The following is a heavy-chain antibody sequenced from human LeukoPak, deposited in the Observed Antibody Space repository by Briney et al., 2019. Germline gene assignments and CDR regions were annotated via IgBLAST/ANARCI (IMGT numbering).Heavy chain of an antibody. V-gene: IGHV4-59*01. Sequence: SETLSLTCTVSGGSISSYYWSWIRQPPGKGLEWIGYIYYTGSTNYNPSLKSRVTISVDTSKNQFSLKLSSVTAADTAVYYCARDPAMVRGVSGGWFDPWGQGSPVTVSS. CDR2: IYYTGST. D-gene: IGHD3-10*01. CDR3: ARDPAMVRGVSGGWFDP. J-gene: IGHJ5*02. CDR1: GGSISSYY.